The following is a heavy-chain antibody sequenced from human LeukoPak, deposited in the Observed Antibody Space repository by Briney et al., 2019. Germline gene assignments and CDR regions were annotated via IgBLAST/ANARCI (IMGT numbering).Heavy chain of an antibody. Sequence: GGSLRLSCAASGFTFSSYSMNWVRQAPGKGLEWVSSISSSSSYIYYADSVKGRFTISRDNAKNSLYLQMNSLRAEDTAVYYCARVGSGYYPFDDWGQGTLVTVSS. V-gene: IGHV3-21*01. CDR3: ARVGSGYYPFDD. D-gene: IGHD3-22*01. J-gene: IGHJ4*02. CDR1: GFTFSSYS. CDR2: ISSSSSYI.